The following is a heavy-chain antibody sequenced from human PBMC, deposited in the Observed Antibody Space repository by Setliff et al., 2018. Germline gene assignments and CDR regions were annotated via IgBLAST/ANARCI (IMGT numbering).Heavy chain of an antibody. V-gene: IGHV4-39*07. CDR2: TYYSGST. Sequence: SSETLSLTCTVSGGSISSSIYYWGWIRQPPGKGLEWIGSTYYSGSTYYNPSLKSRVTISVDTSKNQFSLKLSSVTAADTAVYYCARVSQLVVLSLYYYYGMDVWGQGTTVTVSS. J-gene: IGHJ6*02. CDR1: GGSISSSIYY. D-gene: IGHD6-6*01. CDR3: ARVSQLVVLSLYYYYGMDV.